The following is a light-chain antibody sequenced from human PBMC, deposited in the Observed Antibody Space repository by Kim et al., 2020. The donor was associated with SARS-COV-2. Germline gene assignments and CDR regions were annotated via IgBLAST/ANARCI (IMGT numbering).Light chain of an antibody. Sequence: DIQLTQSPSFLSASVGDRITITCWASQGIKNYVAWYQQRAGKAPKLLIYAVSTLQSGVPSRFSGSGFGTEFTLTISSLQAEDSATYYCQQLNAYPYTFGQGTNLEI. CDR3: QQLNAYPYT. CDR1: QGIKNY. CDR2: AVS. V-gene: IGKV1-9*01. J-gene: IGKJ2*01.